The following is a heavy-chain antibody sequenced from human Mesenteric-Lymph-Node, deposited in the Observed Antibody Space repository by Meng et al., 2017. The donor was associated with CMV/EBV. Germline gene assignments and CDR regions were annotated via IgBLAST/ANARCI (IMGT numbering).Heavy chain of an antibody. CDR2: ISSRSSYI. CDR1: GFTFSSYS. V-gene: IGHV3-21*01. Sequence: GGSLRLSCAASGFTFSSYSMNWVRQAPGKGLEWVSDISSRSSYIYYADSVKGRFTISRDNAKNSLYLQMNSLRAEDTAVYYCATSPASDDFWGQGTLVTVSS. J-gene: IGHJ4*02. D-gene: IGHD2-2*01. CDR3: ATSPASDDF.